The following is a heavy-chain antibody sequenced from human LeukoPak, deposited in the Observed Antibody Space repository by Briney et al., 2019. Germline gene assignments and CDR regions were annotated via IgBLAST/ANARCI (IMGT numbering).Heavy chain of an antibody. CDR2: ISYDGSNK. CDR3: AKGGAKGRYSSSWYYFDY. V-gene: IGHV3-30*04. Sequence: GGSLRLSCAASGFTFSSYAMHWVRQAPGKGLEWVAVISYDGSNKYYADSVKGRFTISRDNSKNTLYLQMNSLRAEDTAVYYCAKGGAKGRYSSSWYYFDYWGQGTLVTVSS. J-gene: IGHJ4*02. CDR1: GFTFSSYA. D-gene: IGHD6-13*01.